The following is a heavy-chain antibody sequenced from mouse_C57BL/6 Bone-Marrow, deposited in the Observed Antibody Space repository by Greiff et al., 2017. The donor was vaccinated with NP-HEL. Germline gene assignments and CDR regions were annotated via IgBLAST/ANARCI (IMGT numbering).Heavy chain of an antibody. J-gene: IGHJ3*01. CDR2: INPYNGGT. D-gene: IGHD1-1*01. Sequence: EVQVVESGPVLVKPGASVKMSCKASGYTFTDYYMNWVKQSHGKSLEWIGVINPYNGGTSYNQKFKGKATLTVDKSSSTAYMELNSLTSEDSAVYYCARGPYYYGSSYPFAYWGQGTLVTVSA. CDR3: ARGPYYYGSSYPFAY. V-gene: IGHV1-19*01. CDR1: GYTFTDYY.